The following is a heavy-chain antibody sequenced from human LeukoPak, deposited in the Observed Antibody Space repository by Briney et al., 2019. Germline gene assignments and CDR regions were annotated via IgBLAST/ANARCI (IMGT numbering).Heavy chain of an antibody. CDR2: IYYSGST. CDR1: GGSISSGGYY. V-gene: IGHV4-61*08. D-gene: IGHD6-13*01. J-gene: IGHJ4*02. Sequence: SETLSLTCTVSGGSISSGGYYWSWIRQPPGKGLEWIGYIYYSGSTNYSPSLKSRVTISVDTSKNQFSLKLSSVTAADTAVYYCARDLEGSSSCWGQGTLVTVSS. CDR3: ARDLEGSSSC.